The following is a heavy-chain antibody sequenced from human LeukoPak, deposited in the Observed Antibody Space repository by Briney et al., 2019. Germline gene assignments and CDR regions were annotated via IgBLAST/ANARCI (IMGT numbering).Heavy chain of an antibody. J-gene: IGHJ4*02. Sequence: GGSLTLSRAASGFTFSSHAMSWVRQAPGKGLEWVSSISTSGVSTNYADSVKGRFTISRDNSKSMVYLQMNSLRAEDTAVYYCAKNTSGTYLDYWGQGILVTVSS. CDR1: GFTFSSHA. CDR2: ISTSGVST. CDR3: AKNTSGTYLDY. D-gene: IGHD1-26*01. V-gene: IGHV3-23*01.